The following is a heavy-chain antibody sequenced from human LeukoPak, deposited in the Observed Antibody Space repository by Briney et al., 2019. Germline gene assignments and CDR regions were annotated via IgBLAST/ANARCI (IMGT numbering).Heavy chain of an antibody. V-gene: IGHV5-10-1*01. CDR3: ASSRYYGSGSYYPTGGDAFDL. Sequence: GESLKISCKSSGYSFSFYWITWVRQMPGKGLEWMGRIDPSDSYTNYSPSFEGHVTISADKSISTAYLQWSSLKASDTAMYYCASSRYYGSGSYYPTGGDAFDLWGQGTMVSVSS. CDR1: GYSFSFYW. D-gene: IGHD3-10*01. J-gene: IGHJ3*01. CDR2: IDPSDSYT.